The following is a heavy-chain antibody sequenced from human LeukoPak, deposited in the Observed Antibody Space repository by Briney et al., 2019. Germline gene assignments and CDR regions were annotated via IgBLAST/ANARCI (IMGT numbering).Heavy chain of an antibody. CDR1: GFTFSSYA. D-gene: IGHD3-3*01. J-gene: IGHJ4*02. CDR2: ISYDGSNK. V-gene: IGHV3-30*04. CDR3: AKDERITIFGVVILYFDY. Sequence: GGSLRLSCAASGFTFSSYAMHWVRQAPGKGLEWVAVISYDGSNKYYADSVKGRFTISRDNSKNTLYLQMNSLRAEDTAVYYCAKDERITIFGVVILYFDYWGQGTLVTVSS.